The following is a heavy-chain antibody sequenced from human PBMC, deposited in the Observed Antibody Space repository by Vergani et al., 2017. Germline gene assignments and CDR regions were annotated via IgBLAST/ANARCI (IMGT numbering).Heavy chain of an antibody. Sequence: QLQLQESGPGLVKPSETLSLSCRVSGDSISRSHYYWGCIRQPPGKGLEWIGSISSSGSPYYNPTLKSRLAFSVDTSNNQFSLRMTSLTAADTAIYYCARDRDLYCRSTPSCHNWFDPWGQGSLVTVSS. D-gene: IGHD2-2*01. J-gene: IGHJ5*02. CDR1: GDSISRSHYY. CDR3: ARDRDLYCRSTPSCHNWFDP. V-gene: IGHV4-39*07. CDR2: ISSSGSP.